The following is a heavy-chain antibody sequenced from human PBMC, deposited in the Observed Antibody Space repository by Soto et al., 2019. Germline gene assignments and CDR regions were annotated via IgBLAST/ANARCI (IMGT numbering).Heavy chain of an antibody. CDR1: GFTFSNYG. D-gene: IGHD6-6*01. Sequence: PGGSLRLSCAASGFTFSNYGMHWVRQAPGKGLEWVAVIWFDGSNKYYADSVKGRFTISRDNSKNTLYLQMNSLRAEDTAVYYCARDAYSSSSWGDYWGQGTLVTVSS. J-gene: IGHJ4*02. V-gene: IGHV3-33*01. CDR2: IWFDGSNK. CDR3: ARDAYSSSSWGDY.